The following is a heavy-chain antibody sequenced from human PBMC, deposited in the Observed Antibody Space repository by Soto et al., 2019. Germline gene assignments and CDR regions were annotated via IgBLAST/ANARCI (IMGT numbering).Heavy chain of an antibody. CDR3: AKSHLAIFGVVIDTFDY. D-gene: IGHD3-3*01. CDR1: GFTFDDYA. V-gene: IGHV3-9*01. CDR2: ISWNSGSI. Sequence: GGSLRLSCAASGFTFDDYAMHWVRQASGKGLEWVSGISWNSGSIGYADSVKGRFTISRDNAKNSLYLQMNSLRAEDTALYYCAKSHLAIFGVVIDTFDYWGQGTLVTVSS. J-gene: IGHJ4*02.